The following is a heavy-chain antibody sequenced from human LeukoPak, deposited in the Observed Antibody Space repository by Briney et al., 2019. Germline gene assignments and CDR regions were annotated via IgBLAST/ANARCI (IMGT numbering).Heavy chain of an antibody. V-gene: IGHV4-30-2*01. J-gene: IGHJ3*02. CDR2: IYHSGST. D-gene: IGHD4-17*01. CDR3: ARVSVTTGLAFDI. Sequence: SETLSLTCAVSGGSISSGGYSWSWIRQPPGVGLEWIGYIYHSGSTYYNPSLKSRVTISVDRSKNQLSLKLSSVTAADTAVYYGARVSVTTGLAFDIWGQGTMVTVSS. CDR1: GGSISSGGYS.